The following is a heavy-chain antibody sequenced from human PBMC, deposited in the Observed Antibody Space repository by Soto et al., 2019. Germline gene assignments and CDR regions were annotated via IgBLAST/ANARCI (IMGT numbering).Heavy chain of an antibody. J-gene: IGHJ6*02. V-gene: IGHV3-21*01. CDR1: GFTFSSYS. CDR3: ARDPTYYYGMDV. Sequence: EVQLVESGGGLVKPGGSLGLSCAASGFTFSSYSMNWVRQAPGKGLEWVSSISSSSSYIYYADSVKGRFTISRDNAKNSLYLQMNSLRAEDTAVYYCARDPTYYYGMDVWGQGTTVTVSS. CDR2: ISSSSSYI.